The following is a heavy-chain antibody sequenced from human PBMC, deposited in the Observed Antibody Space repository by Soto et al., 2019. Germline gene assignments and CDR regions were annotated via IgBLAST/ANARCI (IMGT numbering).Heavy chain of an antibody. D-gene: IGHD3-22*01. CDR3: ARGDATKIVVTTPYAMDV. V-gene: IGHV1-69*12. Sequence: QVQLVQSGAEVKKPGSSVKVSCTASGGSLSNFGISWVRQAPGQGLEWMGAIIPVFGTPNYAQKFQDRVTINADESTTTVYMEVRSLTSEDTAVYYCARGDATKIVVTTPYAMDVWGQGTTVTVSS. CDR1: GGSLSNFG. CDR2: IIPVFGTP. J-gene: IGHJ6*02.